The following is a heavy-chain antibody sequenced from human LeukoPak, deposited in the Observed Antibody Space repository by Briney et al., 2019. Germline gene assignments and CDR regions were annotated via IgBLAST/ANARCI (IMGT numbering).Heavy chain of an antibody. D-gene: IGHD5-12*01. CDR2: IKQDGSEK. J-gene: IGHJ4*02. CDR3: ACSGYHSGSDY. V-gene: IGHV3-7*01. CDR1: GFTFSRYW. Sequence: GGSLRLSCAASGFTFSRYWMSWVRQAPGKGLEWVANIKQDGSEKYYVDSVKGRFTISRDNAKNSLYLQMNSLRAEDTAVYYCACSGYHSGSDYWGQGTLVTVSS.